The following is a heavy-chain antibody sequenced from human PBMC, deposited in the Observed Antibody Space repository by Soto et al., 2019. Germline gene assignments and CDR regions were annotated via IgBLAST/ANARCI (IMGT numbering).Heavy chain of an antibody. CDR1: GYTLTELS. CDR2: FDPEDGET. CDR3: ATWAYQNYYYYMHV. J-gene: IGHJ6*03. V-gene: IGHV1-24*01. Sequence: ASVKVSCKVSGYTLTELSMHWVRQAPGKGLEWMGGFDPEDGETIYAQKFQGRVTMTEDTSTDTAYMELSSLRSEDTAVYYCATWAYQNYYYYMHVWGKGTTVTVSS.